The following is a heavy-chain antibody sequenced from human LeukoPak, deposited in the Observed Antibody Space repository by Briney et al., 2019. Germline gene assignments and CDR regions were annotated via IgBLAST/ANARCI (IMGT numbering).Heavy chain of an antibody. V-gene: IGHV3-23*01. CDR3: AKDKGYIVVVPDYAMHV. J-gene: IGHJ6*02. CDR1: GFTFSTYA. D-gene: IGHD2-2*01. Sequence: GGSLRLSCAASGFTFSTYAMTWVRQAPGKGLQWVSAISGSGGGTYYADSVKGRFTISRDNSKNTLYLQMNSLRAEDTAVYYCAKDKGYIVVVPDYAMHVWGQGTTVTVSS. CDR2: ISGSGGGT.